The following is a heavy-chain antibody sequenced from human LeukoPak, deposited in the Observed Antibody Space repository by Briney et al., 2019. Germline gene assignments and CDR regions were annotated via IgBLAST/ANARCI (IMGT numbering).Heavy chain of an antibody. Sequence: GGSLRLSCAASGFTFSSYAMSWVRQAPGKGLEWVSAISGSGGSTYYADSVKGRFTISRDNSKNTLYLQMNSLRAEDTAVYYCARESVPLGCSSTSCYVVYWGQGTLVTVSS. D-gene: IGHD2-2*01. CDR1: GFTFSSYA. J-gene: IGHJ4*02. CDR2: ISGSGGST. CDR3: ARESVPLGCSSTSCYVVY. V-gene: IGHV3-23*01.